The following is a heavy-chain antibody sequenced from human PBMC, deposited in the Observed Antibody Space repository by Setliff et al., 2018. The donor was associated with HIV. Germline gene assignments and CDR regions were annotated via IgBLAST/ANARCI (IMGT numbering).Heavy chain of an antibody. CDR2: TNAGNGNT. J-gene: IGHJ4*02. Sequence: ASVKVSCKASGYTFTSYAMHWVRQAPGQRLEWMGWTNAGNGNTKYSQKFQGRVTITRDTSASTAYMELSSLRSEDTAVYYCARVPRWYYYDSSGYPDYWGQGTLVTVSS. V-gene: IGHV1-3*01. CDR1: GYTFTSYA. D-gene: IGHD3-22*01. CDR3: ARVPRWYYYDSSGYPDY.